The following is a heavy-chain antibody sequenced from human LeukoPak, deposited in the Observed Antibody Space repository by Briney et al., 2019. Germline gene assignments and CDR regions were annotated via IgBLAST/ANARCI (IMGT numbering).Heavy chain of an antibody. CDR3: ARDGQYQLLNGLVY. CDR1: GFTFSGYG. CDR2: IWYDGSQK. Sequence: GGSLRLSCAASGFTFSGYGMHCVRQAPGKGLEWVAVIWYDGSQKYYGDSVKGRFTISRDNSKNTIYLQMNSLRAEDTAMYYCARDGQYQLLNGLVYWGQGTLVTVSS. D-gene: IGHD2-2*01. J-gene: IGHJ4*02. V-gene: IGHV3-33*01.